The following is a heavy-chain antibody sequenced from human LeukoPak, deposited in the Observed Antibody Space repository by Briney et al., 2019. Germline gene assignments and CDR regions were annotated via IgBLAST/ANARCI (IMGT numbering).Heavy chain of an antibody. CDR3: AKDRSLRYYYGMDV. CDR1: GFTFSSYG. CDR2: ISYDGSNK. D-gene: IGHD3-10*01. Sequence: PGGSLRLSCAASGFTFSSYGVHWVRQAPGKGLEWVAVISYDGSNKYYADSVKGRFTISRDNSKNTLYLQMNSLRAEDTAVYYCAKDRSLRYYYGMDVWGQGTTVTVSS. V-gene: IGHV3-30*18. J-gene: IGHJ6*02.